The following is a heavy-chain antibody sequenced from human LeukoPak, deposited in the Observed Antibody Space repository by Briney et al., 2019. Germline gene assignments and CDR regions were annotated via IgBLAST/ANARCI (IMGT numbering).Heavy chain of an antibody. CDR2: ISWDSGSI. CDR1: AFTFDDYA. Sequence: PGRSLRLSCAASAFTFDDYAMHWVRQAPGKGLEWVSGISWDSGSIAYADSVKGRFTISRDNAKNSLCLQMSSLRPEDMALYYCAKALSSSYYDSSGSYSAFDIWGQGTMVTVSS. D-gene: IGHD3-22*01. J-gene: IGHJ3*02. CDR3: AKALSSSYYDSSGSYSAFDI. V-gene: IGHV3-9*03.